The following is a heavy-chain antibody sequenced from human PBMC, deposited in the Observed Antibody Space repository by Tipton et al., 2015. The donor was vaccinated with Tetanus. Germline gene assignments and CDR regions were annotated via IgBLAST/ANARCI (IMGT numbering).Heavy chain of an antibody. J-gene: IGHJ4*02. CDR2: ISDSGLT. Sequence: LRLSCSVSGASLRSGDYNWSWIRQPPGKGLEWLSYISDSGLTNSKYFLKSRITISRDTSRNQFSLKLTSVTAADTAVYYCTRANHEFPKKGPFDSWGQGTLVIVS. V-gene: IGHV4-61*08. CDR1: GASLRSGDYN. D-gene: IGHD3-10*01. CDR3: TRANHEFPKKGPFDS.